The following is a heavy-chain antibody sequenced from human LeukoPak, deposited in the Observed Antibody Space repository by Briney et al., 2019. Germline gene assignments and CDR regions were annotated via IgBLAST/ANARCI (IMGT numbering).Heavy chain of an antibody. J-gene: IGHJ3*02. Sequence: GGSLRLSCAASGFTVSSNYMSWVRQAPGKGLEWVSVIYSGGSTYYADSVKGRFTISRDNAKNTLYLQMNSLRAEDTAVYYCARVKVSGGFDIWGQGTMVTVSS. CDR2: IYSGGST. V-gene: IGHV3-66*01. D-gene: IGHD4-23*01. CDR1: GFTVSSNY. CDR3: ARVKVSGGFDI.